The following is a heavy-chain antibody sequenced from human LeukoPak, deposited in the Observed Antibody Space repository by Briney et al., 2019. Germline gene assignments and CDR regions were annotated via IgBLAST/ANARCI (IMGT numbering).Heavy chain of an antibody. D-gene: IGHD3-10*01. J-gene: IGHJ5*02. CDR1: GGTLSSYA. CDR3: ARDLVRGVKYNWFDP. CDR2: IIPIFGTA. V-gene: IGHV1-69*06. Sequence: SVKASCKASGGTLSSYAISWVRQAPGRGLEWMGGIIPIFGTANYAQKFQGRVTITADKSTSTAYMELSSLRSEDTAVYYCARDLVRGVKYNWFDPWGQGTLVTVSS.